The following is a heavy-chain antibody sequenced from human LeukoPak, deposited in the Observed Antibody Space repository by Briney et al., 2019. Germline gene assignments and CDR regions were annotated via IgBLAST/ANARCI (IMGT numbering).Heavy chain of an antibody. CDR1: GGSISSSNW. V-gene: IGHV4-4*02. J-gene: IGHJ5*02. CDR3: ARGGAGAYCSGGSCYPNWFDP. CDR2: IYHSGST. D-gene: IGHD2-15*01. Sequence: SETLSLTCAVSGGSISSSNWWSWVRQPPGKGLEWIGEIYHSGSTNYNPSLKSRVTISVDKSKNQFSLKLSSVTAADTAVYYCARGGAGAYCSGGSCYPNWFDPWGQGTLVTVSS.